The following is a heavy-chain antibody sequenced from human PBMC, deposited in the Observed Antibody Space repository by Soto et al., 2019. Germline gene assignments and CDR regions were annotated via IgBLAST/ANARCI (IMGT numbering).Heavy chain of an antibody. Sequence: SETLSLTCIVSRGSITGYFWSWIRQPPGKGLEWIGSIYYSGGTKYNPSLKSRLTISVDTSKSQFSLTLSSVTAADTAVYYCARAGDYDPGDYWGQGTPVTVSS. CDR3: ARAGDYDPGDY. V-gene: IGHV4-59*01. CDR1: RGSITGYF. CDR2: IYYSGGT. D-gene: IGHD4-17*01. J-gene: IGHJ4*02.